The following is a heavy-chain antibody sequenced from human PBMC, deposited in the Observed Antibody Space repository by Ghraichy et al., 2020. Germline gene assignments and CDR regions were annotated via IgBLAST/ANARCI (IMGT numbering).Heavy chain of an antibody. CDR3: ARDFARSGSYFSSEGDAFDI. D-gene: IGHD1-26*01. CDR2: IIPIFGTA. CDR1: GGTFSSYA. V-gene: IGHV1-69*06. J-gene: IGHJ3*02. Sequence: SVKVSCKASGGTFSSYAISWVRQAPGQGLEWMGGIIPIFGTANYAQKFQGRVTITADKSTSTAYMELSSLRSEDTVVYYCARDFARSGSYFSSEGDAFDIWGQGTMVTVSS.